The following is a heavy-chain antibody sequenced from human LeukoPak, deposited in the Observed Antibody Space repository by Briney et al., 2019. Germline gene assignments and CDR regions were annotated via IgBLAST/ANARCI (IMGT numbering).Heavy chain of an antibody. CDR2: IYTSGST. Sequence: SETLSLTCTVSGGSISSYYWSWIRQPAGKGLELIGRIYTSGSTNYNPSLKSRVTMSVDTSKNQFSLKLSSVTAADTAVYYCARARVDTAMVTSYYYMDVWGKGTTVTISS. J-gene: IGHJ6*03. V-gene: IGHV4-4*07. D-gene: IGHD5-18*01. CDR1: GGSISSYY. CDR3: ARARVDTAMVTSYYYMDV.